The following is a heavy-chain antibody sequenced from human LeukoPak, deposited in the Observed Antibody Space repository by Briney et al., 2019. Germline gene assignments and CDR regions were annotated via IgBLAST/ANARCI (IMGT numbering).Heavy chain of an antibody. D-gene: IGHD2-2*01. CDR3: ARRLTQYDCFDP. CDR2: TYYRSTWYN. V-gene: IGHV6-1*01. J-gene: IGHJ5*02. Sequence: SQTLSLTCAISGDTVSSNRVTWNWIRQSTSRGLGWLGRTYYRSTWYNDYALAVRGRITVNPDTSKNQFSLHLNSVTPEDTAVYYCARRLTQYDCFDPWGQGILVTVSS. CDR1: GDTVSSNRVT.